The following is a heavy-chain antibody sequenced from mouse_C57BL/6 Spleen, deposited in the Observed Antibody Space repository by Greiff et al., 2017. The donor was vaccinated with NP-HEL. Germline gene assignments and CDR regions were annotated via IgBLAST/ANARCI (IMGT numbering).Heavy chain of an antibody. CDR3: ARSPHITTVVHWYFDV. Sequence: VHVKQSGAELVKPGASVKLSCTASGFNIKDYYMHWVKQRTEQGLEWIGRIDPEDGETKYAPKFQGKATITADTSSNTAYLQLSSLTSEDTAVYYCARSPHITTVVHWYFDVWGTGTTVTVSS. V-gene: IGHV14-2*01. CDR2: IDPEDGET. CDR1: GFNIKDYY. J-gene: IGHJ1*03. D-gene: IGHD1-1*01.